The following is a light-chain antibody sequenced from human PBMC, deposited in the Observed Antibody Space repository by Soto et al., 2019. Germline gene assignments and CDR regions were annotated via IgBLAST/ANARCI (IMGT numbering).Light chain of an antibody. Sequence: QSALTQPPSASGSPGQSVTISCTGTSSDVGGYNYVSWYQQHPGKAPKLMIYEVSKRPSGVPDRFSASKSGNTASLTVSGLKAEDEDDYYCSSYAGSNNYVVFGGGTKLTVL. J-gene: IGLJ2*01. CDR1: SSDVGGYNY. CDR2: EVS. V-gene: IGLV2-8*01. CDR3: SSYAGSNNYVV.